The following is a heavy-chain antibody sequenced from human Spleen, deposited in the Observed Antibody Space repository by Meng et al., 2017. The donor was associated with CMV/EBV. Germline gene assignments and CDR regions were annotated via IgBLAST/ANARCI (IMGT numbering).Heavy chain of an antibody. J-gene: IGHJ6*02. CDR2: ISWNSGSI. V-gene: IGHV3-9*01. Sequence: SLKISCAASGFTFDDYAMHWVRQAPGKGLEWVSGISWNSGSIGYADSVKGRFTISRDNAKNSLYLQMNSLRAEDTAVYYCARVGKYYYYGMDVWGQGTTVTVSS. CDR3: ARVGKYYYYGMDV. CDR1: GFTFDDYA.